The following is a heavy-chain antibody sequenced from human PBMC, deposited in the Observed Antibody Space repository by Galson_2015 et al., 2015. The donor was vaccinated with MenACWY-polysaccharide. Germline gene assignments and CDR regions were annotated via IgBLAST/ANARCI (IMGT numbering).Heavy chain of an antibody. CDR3: ARDTGGSDY. J-gene: IGHJ4*02. Sequence: ISSDGSSTSYADSAKGRFTISRDNAKNSLYLQMNSLRAEDTAIYYCARDTGGSDYWGQGTLVTVSS. D-gene: IGHD3-16*01. CDR2: ISSDGSST. V-gene: IGHV3-74*01.